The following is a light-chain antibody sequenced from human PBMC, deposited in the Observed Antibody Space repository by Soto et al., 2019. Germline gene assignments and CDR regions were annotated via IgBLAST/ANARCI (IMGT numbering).Light chain of an antibody. Sequence: EIVMTQSPATLSVSPGERATLSCRASQSVSGNLAWYQQKPGQAPRLLIYAASTRATGIPARFSGSGSGTEFTLTISSLQSEDFSVYYCQHYNNWPPITFGPWTKVDSK. V-gene: IGKV3-15*01. CDR3: QHYNNWPPIT. CDR1: QSVSGN. J-gene: IGKJ3*01. CDR2: AAS.